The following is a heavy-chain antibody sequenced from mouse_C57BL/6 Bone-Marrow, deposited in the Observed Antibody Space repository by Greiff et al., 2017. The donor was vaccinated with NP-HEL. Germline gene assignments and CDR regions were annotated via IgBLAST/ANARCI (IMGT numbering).Heavy chain of an antibody. J-gene: IGHJ3*01. D-gene: IGHD1-1*01. CDR1: GYTFTNYW. CDR2: IYPGGGYT. CDR3: ARSDYGSSPWFAY. V-gene: IGHV1-63*01. Sequence: QVQLQQSGAELVRPGTSVKMSCKASGYTFTNYWIGWAQQRPGHGLEWIGDIYPGGGYTNYNEKFKGKATLTADKSSSTAYMQFSSLTSEDSAIYYCARSDYGSSPWFAYWGQGTLVTVSA.